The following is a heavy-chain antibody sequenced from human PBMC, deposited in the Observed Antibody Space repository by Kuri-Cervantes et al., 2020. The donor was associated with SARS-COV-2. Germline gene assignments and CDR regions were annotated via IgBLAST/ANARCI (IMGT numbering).Heavy chain of an antibody. CDR1: GLTVNEAW. CDR2: LKSKSDGGTP. J-gene: IGHJ4*02. Sequence: GGSLRLSCAVSGLTVNEAWMGWVRQAPGRGLEWVGRLKSKSDGGTPDYAAPVKGRFTISGDESKNTLNLQMNNLKTEDTALYYCTTDRAITVRPLFDSWGQGTLVTVSS. CDR3: TTDRAITVRPLFDS. V-gene: IGHV3-15*01. D-gene: IGHD6-6*01.